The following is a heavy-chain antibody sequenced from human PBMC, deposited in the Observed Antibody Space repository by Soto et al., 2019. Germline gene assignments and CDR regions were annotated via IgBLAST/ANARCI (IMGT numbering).Heavy chain of an antibody. CDR2: IYYSGST. CDR1: GGSISSYY. Sequence: SETLSLTCTVSGGSISSYYWSWIRQPPGKGLEWIGYIYYSGSTNYNPSLKSRVTISVDTSKNQFSLKLSSVTAADTAVYYCAREVPNWNYVPDYFDYWGQGTLVTVSS. J-gene: IGHJ4*02. D-gene: IGHD1-7*01. V-gene: IGHV4-59*01. CDR3: AREVPNWNYVPDYFDY.